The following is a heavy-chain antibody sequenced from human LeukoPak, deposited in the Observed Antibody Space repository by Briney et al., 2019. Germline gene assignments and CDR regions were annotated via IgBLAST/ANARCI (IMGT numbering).Heavy chain of an antibody. J-gene: IGHJ4*02. CDR1: GYTSSSYG. CDR2: ISAYNGNT. Sequence: GASLKVSCKASGYTSSSYGISWVRQAPGQGLEWMGWISAYNGNTNFAQEFQGRVTMTTDTSTSTASMELRSLRSDDTAVYYCARDQGIYNHRIIDSWGQGTLVTVSS. D-gene: IGHD5-12*01. CDR3: ARDQGIYNHRIIDS. V-gene: IGHV1-18*01.